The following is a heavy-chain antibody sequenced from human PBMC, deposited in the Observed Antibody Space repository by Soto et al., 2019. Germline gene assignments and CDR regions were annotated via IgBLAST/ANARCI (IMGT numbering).Heavy chain of an antibody. CDR3: ARVSYYDFWSGYPNIPFDY. J-gene: IGHJ4*02. CDR1: GYTFTSNG. CDR2: ISAYNGNT. V-gene: IGHV1-18*01. Sequence: SVKVTCKDSGYTFTSNGSSWVRQAPGQGLEWMGWISAYNGNTNYAQKLQGRVTMTTDTSTSTAYMELRSLRSDDTAVYYCARVSYYDFWSGYPNIPFDYWGQGTLVTVS. D-gene: IGHD3-3*01.